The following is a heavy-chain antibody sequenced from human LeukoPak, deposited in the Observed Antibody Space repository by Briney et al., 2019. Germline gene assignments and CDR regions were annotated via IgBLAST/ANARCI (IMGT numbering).Heavy chain of an antibody. CDR2: INHSGST. V-gene: IGHV4-34*01. CDR1: GGFISCYY. J-gene: IGHJ4*02. Sequence: SDTMSFTCAVYGGFISCYYWSWIRKPPGKGLEWIGEINHSGSTNYNPSLKSRVTISVDTSKNQCYLKLSSVTAADTAVYYCARAGGIAAAVDFDYWGQGTLGTVSS. CDR3: ARAGGIAAAVDFDY. D-gene: IGHD6-13*01.